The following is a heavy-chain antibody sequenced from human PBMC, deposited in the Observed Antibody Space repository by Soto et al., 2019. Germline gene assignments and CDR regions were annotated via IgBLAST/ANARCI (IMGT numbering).Heavy chain of an antibody. D-gene: IGHD3-3*01. Sequence: SQTLSLTCAISGDSVSSNSAAWNWIRQSPSRGLEWLGRTYYRSKWYSEYAVSMKSRISINPDTSKNQFSLQLNSVTPEDTAVYYCARGIFYDFWSGDWFDPWGKGTLVTVSS. CDR3: ARGIFYDFWSGDWFDP. CDR2: TYYRSKWYS. CDR1: GDSVSSNSAA. V-gene: IGHV6-1*01. J-gene: IGHJ5*02.